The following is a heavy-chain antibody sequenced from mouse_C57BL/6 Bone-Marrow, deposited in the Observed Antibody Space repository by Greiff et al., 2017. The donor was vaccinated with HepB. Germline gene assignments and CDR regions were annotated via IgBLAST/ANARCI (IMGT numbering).Heavy chain of an antibody. CDR2: INPGSGGT. D-gene: IGHD1-1*01. V-gene: IGHV1-54*01. CDR3: ARILHYYGSSYFDY. J-gene: IGHJ2*01. CDR1: GYAFTNYL. Sequence: QVQLQQSGAELVRPGTSVKVSCKASGYAFTNYLIEWVKQRPGQGLEWIGVINPGSGGTNYNEKFKGKATLTADKSSSTAYMQFSSLTSEDSAIYYCARILHYYGSSYFDYWGQGTTLTVSS.